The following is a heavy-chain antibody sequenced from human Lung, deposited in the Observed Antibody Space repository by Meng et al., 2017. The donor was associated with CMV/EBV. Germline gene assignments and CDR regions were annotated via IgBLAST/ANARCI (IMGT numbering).Heavy chain of an antibody. CDR2: IIPILGIA. V-gene: IGHV1-69*10. CDR3: ARERADYYESSGYYYVPYYYYYGMAV. J-gene: IGHJ6*02. D-gene: IGHD3-22*01. CDR1: GGTFSSYA. Sequence: SVKVSXKASGGTFSSYAIRWVRQAPGQGLEWMGGIIPILGIANYAQKLQGRVTITADKSTSTAYMELSSLRSEDTAVYYCARERADYYESSGYYYVPYYYYYGMAVWGQGNXVXVSS.